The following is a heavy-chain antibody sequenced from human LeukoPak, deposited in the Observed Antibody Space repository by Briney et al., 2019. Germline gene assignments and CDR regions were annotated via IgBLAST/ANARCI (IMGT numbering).Heavy chain of an antibody. CDR3: AREGGFYRPLDY. V-gene: IGHV4-4*02. CDR1: GGSVTSTNW. D-gene: IGHD3-3*01. CDR2: FHLDGRT. Sequence: SETLSLTCGVSGGSVTSTNWWTWVRQPPGKGLEWIGEFHLDGRTNYNPSLKSRLTMSVDLSENHISLKLTSVTAADTAVYYCAREGGFYRPLDYSGQGTLVTVSS. J-gene: IGHJ4*02.